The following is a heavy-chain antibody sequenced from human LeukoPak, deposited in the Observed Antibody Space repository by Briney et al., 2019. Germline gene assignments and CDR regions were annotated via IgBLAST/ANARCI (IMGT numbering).Heavy chain of an antibody. CDR2: ISYDASEK. CDR1: GFAFSSYG. Sequence: GGSLRLSCAASGFAFSSYGMHWARQAPGQGLEWVAVISYDASEKYYADSVKGRFTISRDNSKNTLYLQMNSLRAEDTAVYYCANDREWWSPLDYWGQGTLVTVSS. J-gene: IGHJ4*02. V-gene: IGHV3-30*18. D-gene: IGHD2-8*01. CDR3: ANDREWWSPLDY.